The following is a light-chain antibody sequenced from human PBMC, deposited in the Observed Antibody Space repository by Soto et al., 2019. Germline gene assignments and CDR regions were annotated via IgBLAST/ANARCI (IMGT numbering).Light chain of an antibody. V-gene: IGKV3-15*01. J-gene: IGKJ2*01. CDR3: QQYNNWPPYT. Sequence: EIVMTQSQATLSVSPGERATLSCRASQSVSSNLAWYQQKPGQAPRLLIYGASTRATGIPARFSGSRSGTEFTLTISSMQAEDFAFYYCQQYNNWPPYTFGQGTKLEIK. CDR1: QSVSSN. CDR2: GAS.